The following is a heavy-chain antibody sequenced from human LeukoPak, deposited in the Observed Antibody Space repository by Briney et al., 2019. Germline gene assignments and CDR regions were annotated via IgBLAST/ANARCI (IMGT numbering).Heavy chain of an antibody. CDR3: AREGDYGGNLY. V-gene: IGHV4-59*01. D-gene: IGHD4-23*01. CDR2: IYYSGST. Sequence: PSETLSLTCTVSGGSISSYYWSWIRQPPGKGLEWIGYIYYSGSTNYNPSLKSRVTISVDTSKNQFSLKLSSVTAADTAVHYCAREGDYGGNLYWGQGTLVTVSS. J-gene: IGHJ4*02. CDR1: GGSISSYY.